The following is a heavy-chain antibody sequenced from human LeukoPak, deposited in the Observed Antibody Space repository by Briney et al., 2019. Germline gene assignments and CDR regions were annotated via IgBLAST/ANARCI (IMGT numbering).Heavy chain of an antibody. CDR1: GGSISSYY. V-gene: IGHV4-59*05. CDR3: ASFYDFWSGYYWGYYFDY. D-gene: IGHD3-3*01. CDR2: IYYSGST. Sequence: SETLSLTCTVSGGSISSYYWSWIRQPAGKGLEWIGSIYYSGSTYYNPSLKSRVTISVDTSKNQFSLKLSSVTAADTAVYYCASFYDFWSGYYWGYYFDYWGQGTLVTVSS. J-gene: IGHJ4*02.